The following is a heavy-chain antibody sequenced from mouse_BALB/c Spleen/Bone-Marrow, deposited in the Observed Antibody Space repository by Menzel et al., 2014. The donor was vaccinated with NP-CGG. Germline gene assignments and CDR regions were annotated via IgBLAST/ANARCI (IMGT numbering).Heavy chain of an antibody. CDR3: ARYGGRSYDGFAY. CDR2: INPSTGYT. Sequence: VQLQQSGAELAKPGASVKMSCKASGYTFTIYWMHWVKQRPGQGLEWIGYINPSTGYTEYNQKFKDKATLTADKSSSTAYMQLSSLTSEDSAVYYCARYGGRSYDGFAYWGQGTLVTGSA. V-gene: IGHV1-7*01. CDR1: GYTFTIYW. J-gene: IGHJ3*01. D-gene: IGHD2-12*01.